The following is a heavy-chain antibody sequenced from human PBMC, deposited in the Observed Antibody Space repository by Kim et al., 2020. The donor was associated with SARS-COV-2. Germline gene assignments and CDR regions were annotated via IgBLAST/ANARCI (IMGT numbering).Heavy chain of an antibody. D-gene: IGHD3-9*01. CDR1: GYTFTSYD. V-gene: IGHV1-8*01. CDR3: ARPNYDILTGYPYYCMDV. CDR2: MNPNSGNT. J-gene: IGHJ6*02. Sequence: ASVKVSCKASGYTFTSYDINWVRQATGQGLEWMGWMNPNSGNTGYAQKFQGRVTMTRNTSISTAYMELSSLRSEDTAVYYCARPNYDILTGYPYYCMDVWGQGTTVTVSS.